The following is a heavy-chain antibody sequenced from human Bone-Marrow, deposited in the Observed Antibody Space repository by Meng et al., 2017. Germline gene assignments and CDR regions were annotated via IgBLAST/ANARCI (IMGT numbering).Heavy chain of an antibody. Sequence: QVQLQESGPGLVKPAETLSLTFTVSGGSISTYYWSWIRQSPEKGLEWIGYINYSGRTNYIPSLRSRATISVDPSKNQFSLNLRSVTAADTAVYYCARGPSHGGSYSDYWGQGTLVTVSS. D-gene: IGHD2-21*02. J-gene: IGHJ4*02. CDR2: INYSGRT. CDR3: ARGPSHGGSYSDY. V-gene: IGHV4-59*01. CDR1: GGSISTYY.